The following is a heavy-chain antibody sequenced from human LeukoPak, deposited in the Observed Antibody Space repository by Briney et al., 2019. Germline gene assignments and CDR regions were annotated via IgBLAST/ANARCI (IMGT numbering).Heavy chain of an antibody. Sequence: GGSLRLSCAASGFIFSNYGMNWVRQAPGKGLEWVAAISASGSATSYADSVRGRFTISRDNSKSTTYLQMNSLRAEDTAVFYCAKDLYIRDFWSGYFDYWGEGIQVTVSS. V-gene: IGHV3-23*01. CDR2: ISASGSAT. CDR3: AKDLYIRDFWSGYFDY. D-gene: IGHD3-3*01. J-gene: IGHJ4*02. CDR1: GFIFSNYG.